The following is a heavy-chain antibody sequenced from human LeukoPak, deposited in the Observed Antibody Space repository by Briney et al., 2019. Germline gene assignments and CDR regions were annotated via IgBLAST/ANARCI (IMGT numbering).Heavy chain of an antibody. V-gene: IGHV3-74*01. D-gene: IGHD4-23*01. CDR1: GFTFSNNW. CDR2: ISADGSRT. CDR3: TRARWEYYFDY. J-gene: IGHJ4*02. Sequence: GGSLRLSCAASGFTFSNNWMHWVRQAPGKGPVWVSRISADGSRTNYADPVKGRFTVSRDNAKNTLYLQMNSLRAEDTAVYYCTRARWEYYFDYWGQGDLVTVSS.